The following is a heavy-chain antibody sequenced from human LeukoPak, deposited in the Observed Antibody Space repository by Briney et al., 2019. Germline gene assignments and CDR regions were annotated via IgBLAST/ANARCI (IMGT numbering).Heavy chain of an antibody. J-gene: IGHJ4*02. CDR2: IYISGAI. Sequence: SETLSLACTVSGGYINSGNYYWNWIRQPAGKGLEWIGRIYISGAINYNPSLKSRVPISVATSKTKFSLKLTSVTAADTAVYYCASGGVGARPDWGQGTLVIVSS. CDR3: ASGGVGARPD. D-gene: IGHD1-26*01. CDR1: GGYINSGNYY. V-gene: IGHV4-61*02.